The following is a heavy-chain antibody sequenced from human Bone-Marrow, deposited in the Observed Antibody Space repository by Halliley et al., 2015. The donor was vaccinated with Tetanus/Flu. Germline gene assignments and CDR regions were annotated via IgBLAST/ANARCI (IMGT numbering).Heavy chain of an antibody. CDR3: AKGSGTYYKFFYGLDV. J-gene: IGHJ6*02. Sequence: GSEVTTDYAEYVKGRFTISRAESKNMLYLQMNSLRVEDTAIYYCAKGSGTYYKFFYGLDVWGQGTTVTVSS. CDR2: GSEVTT. D-gene: IGHD1-26*01. V-gene: IGHV3-23*01.